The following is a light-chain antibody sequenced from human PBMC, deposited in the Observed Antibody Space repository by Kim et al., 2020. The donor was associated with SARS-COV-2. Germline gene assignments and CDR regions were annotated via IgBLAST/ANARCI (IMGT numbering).Light chain of an antibody. CDR3: ATWDDSLSDLI. CDR2: SDN. CDR1: TSNIGSKT. Sequence: GQSVTISCSGSTSNIGSKTVNWYQQLPGTAPKLLIYSDNQRASGVPDRFSGSKSGTSASLAISGLQSEDEADYYCATWDDSLSDLIFGGGTQLTVL. V-gene: IGLV1-44*01. J-gene: IGLJ2*01.